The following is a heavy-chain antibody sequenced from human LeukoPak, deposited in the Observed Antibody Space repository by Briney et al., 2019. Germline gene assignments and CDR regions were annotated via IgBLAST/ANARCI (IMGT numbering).Heavy chain of an antibody. CDR1: GFTFSSYA. Sequence: PGGSLRLSCAASGFTFSSYAIHWVRQAPGKGLEWVAVISYDGSNKYYADSVKGRFTISRDNSKNTLYLQMNSLRAEDAAVYYCARETGSAVGSTDLDSWGQGTLVTVSS. CDR3: ARETGSAVGSTDLDS. CDR2: ISYDGSNK. D-gene: IGHD4-17*01. V-gene: IGHV3-30-3*01. J-gene: IGHJ4*02.